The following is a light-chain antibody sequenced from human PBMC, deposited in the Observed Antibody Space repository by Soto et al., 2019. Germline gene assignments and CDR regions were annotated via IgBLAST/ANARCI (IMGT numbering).Light chain of an antibody. Sequence: EIVLTQSPGTLSLSPGERATLSCRASQSVSSSYLAWYQQKPGQAPRLLIYGTSSRATAIPDRFSGSGSGTGFTLTISRLEPEDFAVYYCQQYGSSSWTFVPGTKV. J-gene: IGKJ1*01. CDR1: QSVSSSY. V-gene: IGKV3-20*01. CDR3: QQYGSSSWT. CDR2: GTS.